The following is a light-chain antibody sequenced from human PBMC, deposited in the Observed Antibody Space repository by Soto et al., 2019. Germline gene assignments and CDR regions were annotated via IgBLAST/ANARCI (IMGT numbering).Light chain of an antibody. V-gene: IGKV1-5*03. CDR1: QSISRQ. J-gene: IGKJ1*01. CDR3: LQYQSYWT. CDR2: QAS. Sequence: DIQMTQSPSTLSASVGDRVSITCRASQSISRQLAWYQQKPGKAPNLLIYQASNLETGVPSRFNGSGSGTEFTLTISSLQPDYLATYYCLQYQSYWTFGQGTKVEVK.